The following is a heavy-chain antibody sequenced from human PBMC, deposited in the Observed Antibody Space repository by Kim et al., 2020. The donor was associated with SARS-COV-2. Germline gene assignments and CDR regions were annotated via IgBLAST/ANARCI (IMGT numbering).Heavy chain of an antibody. V-gene: IGHV1-69*04. Sequence: SVKVSCKASGGTFSSYAISWVRQAPGQGLEWMGRIIPILGIANYAQKFQGRVTITADKSTSTAYMELSSLRSEDTAVYYCASPAPSHDAFDIWGQGTMVTVSS. D-gene: IGHD6-25*01. CDR2: IIPILGIA. J-gene: IGHJ3*02. CDR1: GGTFSSYA. CDR3: ASPAPSHDAFDI.